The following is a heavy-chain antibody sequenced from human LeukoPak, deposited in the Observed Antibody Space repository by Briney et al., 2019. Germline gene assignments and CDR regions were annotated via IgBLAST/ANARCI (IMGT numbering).Heavy chain of an antibody. CDR1: GYSFTSYW. Sequence: GESLKISCKGSGYSFTSYWIGWVRQMPGKGLEWMGIIYPGDSDTRYSPPFQGQVTISADKSISTAYLQWSSLKASDTAMYYCARQKGRYYDILTGYYSDYYYGMDVWGKGTTVTVSS. J-gene: IGHJ6*04. CDR2: IYPGDSDT. V-gene: IGHV5-51*01. D-gene: IGHD3-9*01. CDR3: ARQKGRYYDILTGYYSDYYYGMDV.